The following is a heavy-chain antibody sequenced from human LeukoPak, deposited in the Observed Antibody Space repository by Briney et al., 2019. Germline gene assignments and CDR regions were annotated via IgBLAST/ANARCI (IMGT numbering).Heavy chain of an antibody. D-gene: IGHD1-26*01. CDR3: ARMGSGSSPLYYYYYMDV. CDR2: INHSGST. J-gene: IGHJ6*03. CDR1: GGSFSGYY. Sequence: SETLSLTCAVYGGSFSGYYWSWIRQPPGKGLEWIGEINHSGSTNYNPSLKSRVTMSVDTSKNQFSLKLSSVTAADTAVYYCARMGSGSSPLYYYYYMDVWGKGTTVTVSS. V-gene: IGHV4-34*01.